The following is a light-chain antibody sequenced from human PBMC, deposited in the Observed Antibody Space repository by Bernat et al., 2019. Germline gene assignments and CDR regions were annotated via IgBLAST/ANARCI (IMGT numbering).Light chain of an antibody. CDR3: QQYNNWPLT. Sequence: EIVMTQSPATLSVSPGERATLSCRASQSVSSNLAWYQQKPGQAPRLLSYGASTRATGLPARFSGSGSGTEVTLTISSLQSEDFAVYYCQQYNNWPLTFGGGTKVEIK. CDR1: QSVSSN. J-gene: IGKJ4*01. CDR2: GAS. V-gene: IGKV3-15*01.